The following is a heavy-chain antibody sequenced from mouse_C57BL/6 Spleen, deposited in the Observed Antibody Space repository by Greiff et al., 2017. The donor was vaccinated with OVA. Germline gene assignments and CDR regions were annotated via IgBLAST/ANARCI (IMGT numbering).Heavy chain of an antibody. CDR1: GYAFTNYL. CDR2: INPGSGGT. J-gene: IGHJ2*01. CDR3: ARSPRGYFDY. V-gene: IGHV1-54*01. Sequence: QVQLQQSGAELVRPGTSVKVSCKASGYAFTNYLLEWVKQRPGQGLEWIGVINPGSGGTNYNEKFKGKATLTADKSSSTAYMQLSSLTSEDSAVYFCARSPRGYFDYWGQGTTLTVSS.